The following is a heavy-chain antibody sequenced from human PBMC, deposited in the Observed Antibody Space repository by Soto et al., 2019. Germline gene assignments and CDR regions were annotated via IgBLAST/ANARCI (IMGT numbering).Heavy chain of an antibody. CDR3: AKDSGAGTLLSYYGLDL. J-gene: IGHJ6*02. Sequence: ESGGGLVQPGRSLRLSCAASGFTFNDYAMHWVRQTPGKGLEWVSGISWSSASIGYADSVRGRFTISRDNAKNSLCLQMNSLGTEDTALYYCAKDSGAGTLLSYYGLDLWGQGTTVTVSS. D-gene: IGHD6-19*01. V-gene: IGHV3-9*01. CDR1: GFTFNDYA. CDR2: ISWSSASI.